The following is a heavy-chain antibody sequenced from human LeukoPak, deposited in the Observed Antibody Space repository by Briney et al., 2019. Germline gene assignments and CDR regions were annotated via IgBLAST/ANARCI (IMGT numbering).Heavy chain of an antibody. CDR1: RFTFNSYG. J-gene: IGHJ4*02. V-gene: IGHV3-30*02. CDR2: IRNDGSNK. CDR3: AKASRPYYDSSGXXFDX. Sequence: PGGSLRLSSAASRFTFNSYGMHWVRQAPGKGLEGVAFIRNDGSNKYYADSVKGRFTISRDNSKNTMYLQMNSLRAEDTAVYYCAKASRPYYDSSGXXFDXXXKGXLVTV. D-gene: IGHD3-22*01.